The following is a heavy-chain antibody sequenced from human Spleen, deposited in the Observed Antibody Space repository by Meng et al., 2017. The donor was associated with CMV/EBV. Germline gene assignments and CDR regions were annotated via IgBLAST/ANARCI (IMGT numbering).Heavy chain of an antibody. J-gene: IGHJ6*02. D-gene: IGHD6-6*01. Sequence: GGSLRLSCAASGFTFSSYAMHWVRQAPGKGLEWVAVISYDGSNKYYADSVKGRFTISRDNSKNTLYLQMNSLRAEDTAVYYCARGSSSSGRWGTPHYYGMDVWGQGTTVTVSS. CDR3: ARGSSSSGRWGTPHYYGMDV. CDR2: ISYDGSNK. V-gene: IGHV3-30-3*01. CDR1: GFTFSSYA.